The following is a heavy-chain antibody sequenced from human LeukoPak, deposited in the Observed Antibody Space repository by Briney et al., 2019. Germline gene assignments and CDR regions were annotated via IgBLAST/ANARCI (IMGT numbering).Heavy chain of an antibody. V-gene: IGHV3-66*01. CDR1: GFTFSPYT. CDR2: IYSGGST. CDR3: AKGAVVPLPEFDAEYFQH. Sequence: GGSLRLSCAASGFTFSPYTMTWVRQAPGKGLEWVSVIYSGGSTYYADSVKGRFTISRDDSKNTLYLQMNSLRAEDTAVCYCAKGAVVPLPEFDAEYFQHWGQGTLVTVSS. J-gene: IGHJ1*01. D-gene: IGHD2-15*01.